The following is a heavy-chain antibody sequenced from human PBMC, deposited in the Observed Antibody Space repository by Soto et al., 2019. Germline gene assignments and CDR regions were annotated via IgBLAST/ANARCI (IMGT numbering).Heavy chain of an antibody. J-gene: IGHJ4*02. V-gene: IGHV3-73*01. D-gene: IGHD2-2*01. CDR3: TRRGYCSSTSCENDY. Sequence: PGGSLRLSCAASGFTFSGSAMHWVRQASGKGLEWVGRIRSKANSYATAYAASVKGRFTISRDDSKNTAYLQMNSLKTEDTAVYYCTRRGYCSSTSCENDYWGQGTLVTVS. CDR1: GFTFSGSA. CDR2: IRSKANSYAT.